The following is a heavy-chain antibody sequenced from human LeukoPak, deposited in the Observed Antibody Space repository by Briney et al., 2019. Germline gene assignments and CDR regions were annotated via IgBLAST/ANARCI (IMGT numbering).Heavy chain of an antibody. J-gene: IGHJ5*02. CDR3: ARESSSTWGWFDP. D-gene: IGHD2-2*01. Sequence: SETLSLTCTVSGDSISSGSYYWSWVRQPAGKGLEWIGRLYTSGNTNYNPSLKSRVTISVDSSKNHFSLNLSSVTAADTVVYYCARESSSTWGWFDPWGQGTQVTVSS. CDR2: LYTSGNT. CDR1: GDSISSGSYY. V-gene: IGHV4-61*02.